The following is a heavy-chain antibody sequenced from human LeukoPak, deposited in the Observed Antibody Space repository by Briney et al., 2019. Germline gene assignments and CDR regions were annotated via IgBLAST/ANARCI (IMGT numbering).Heavy chain of an antibody. CDR2: IYYSGST. Sequence: SQTLSLTCTVSGGSISSGGYYWSWIRQHPGKGLEWIGYIYYSGSTYYNPSLKSRVTISVDTSKNQFSLKLSPVTAADTAVYYCARATDYSNYGYFDYWGQGTLVTVSS. D-gene: IGHD4-11*01. J-gene: IGHJ4*02. CDR3: ARATDYSNYGYFDY. CDR1: GGSISSGGYY. V-gene: IGHV4-31*03.